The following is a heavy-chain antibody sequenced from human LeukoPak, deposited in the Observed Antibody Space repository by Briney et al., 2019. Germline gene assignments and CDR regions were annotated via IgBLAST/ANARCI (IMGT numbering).Heavy chain of an antibody. CDR1: GGSISSSSYY. CDR3: ARDQSGGDWFDP. V-gene: IGHV4-39*07. Sequence: PSETLSLTCTVSGGSISSSSYYWGWIRQPPGKGLEWIGSIYYSGSTYYNPSLKSRVTISVDRSKNQFSLKLSSVTAADTAVYYCARDQSGGDWFDPWGQGTLVTVSS. CDR2: IYYSGST. J-gene: IGHJ5*02. D-gene: IGHD3-10*01.